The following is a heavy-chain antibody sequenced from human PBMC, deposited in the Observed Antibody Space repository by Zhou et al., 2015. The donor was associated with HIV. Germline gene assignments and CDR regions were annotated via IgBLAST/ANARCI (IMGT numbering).Heavy chain of an antibody. D-gene: IGHD3-22*01. V-gene: IGHV3-15*01. CDR2: IKSKTDGGTT. J-gene: IGHJ4*02. CDR3: TTGLWSYYDSSGYSYYFDY. CDR1: GFTFSNAW. Sequence: EVQLVESGGGLVKPGGSLRLSCAASGFTFSNAWMSWVRQAPGKGLEWVGRIKSKTDGGTTAYAAPVKGRFTISRDDSKNTLYLQMNSLKTEDTAVYYCTTGLWSYYDSSGYSYYFDYWGQGTLVTVSS.